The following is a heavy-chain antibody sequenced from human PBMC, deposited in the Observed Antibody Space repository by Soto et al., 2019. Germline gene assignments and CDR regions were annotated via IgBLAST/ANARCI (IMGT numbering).Heavy chain of an antibody. CDR3: ARGGDIVLVPAAAYYGMDV. J-gene: IGHJ6*02. CDR1: GFTFSSYA. D-gene: IGHD2-2*01. CDR2: ISYDGGNK. V-gene: IGHV3-30-3*01. Sequence: QVQLVESGGGVVQPGRSLRLSCAASGFTFSSYAMHWVRQAPGKGLEWVAVISYDGGNKYYADSVKGRFTISRDNSKNTLYLQMNSLRAEDTAVYYCARGGDIVLVPAAAYYGMDVWGQGTTVTVSS.